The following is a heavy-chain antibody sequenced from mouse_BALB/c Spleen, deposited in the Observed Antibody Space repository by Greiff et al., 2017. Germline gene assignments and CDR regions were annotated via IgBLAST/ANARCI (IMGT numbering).Heavy chain of an antibody. CDR1: GYAFSSSW. CDR3: ARGGTVPLFDY. CDR2: IYPGDGDT. V-gene: IGHV1-82*01. Sequence: VQGVESGPELVKPGASVKISCKASGYAFSSSWMNWVKQRPGQGLEWIGRIYPGDGDTNYNGKFKGKATLTADKSSSTAYMQLSSLTSVDSAVYFCARGGTVPLFDYWGQGTTLTVSS. D-gene: IGHD1-1*01. J-gene: IGHJ2*01.